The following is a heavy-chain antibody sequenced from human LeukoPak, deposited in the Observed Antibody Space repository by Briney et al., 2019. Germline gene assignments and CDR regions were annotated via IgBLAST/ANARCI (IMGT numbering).Heavy chain of an antibody. CDR3: ARATAAWDAFDI. Sequence: SETLSLTCTVSGGSISSHYWSWIRQPPGKGLEWIGYIYYSGSTNYNPSLKSRVAISVDTSKNQFSLKLSSVTAADTAVYYCARATAAWDAFDIWGQGTMVTVSS. CDR2: IYYSGST. J-gene: IGHJ3*02. V-gene: IGHV4-59*11. D-gene: IGHD6-25*01. CDR1: GGSISSHY.